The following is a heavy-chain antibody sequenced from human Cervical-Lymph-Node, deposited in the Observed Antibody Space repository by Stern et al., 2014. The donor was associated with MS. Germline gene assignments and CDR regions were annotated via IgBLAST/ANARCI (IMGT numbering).Heavy chain of an antibody. Sequence: EMQLVESGGGVIQPGGSLRLSCTASGITVSRDYMTWVRQAPGKGLEWVSLRTNVGSTCFTVSVKGRCTISRDDSKNSVYLHMTSLRAEDTAMYYCARDTSSPERSDWWGQGTLVTVSS. CDR2: RTNVGST. V-gene: IGHV3-53*01. J-gene: IGHJ4*02. CDR1: GITVSRDY. D-gene: IGHD1-1*01. CDR3: ARDTSSPERSDW.